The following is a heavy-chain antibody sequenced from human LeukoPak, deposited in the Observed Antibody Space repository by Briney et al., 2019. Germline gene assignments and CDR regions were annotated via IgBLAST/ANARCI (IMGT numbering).Heavy chain of an antibody. CDR2: IIPIFGTA. Sequence: GASVKVSCKASGGTFSSYAISWVRQAPGQGLEWMGGIIPIFGTANYAQKFQGRVTITTDESTSTAYMELSSLRSEDTAVYYCARGVITFGGVIVPSAFDIWGQGTMVTVSS. D-gene: IGHD3-16*02. J-gene: IGHJ3*02. CDR1: GGTFSSYA. CDR3: ARGVITFGGVIVPSAFDI. V-gene: IGHV1-69*05.